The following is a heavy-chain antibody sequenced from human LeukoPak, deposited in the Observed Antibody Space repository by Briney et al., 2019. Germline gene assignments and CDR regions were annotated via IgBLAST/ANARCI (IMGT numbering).Heavy chain of an antibody. CDR1: GYTFTGYY. J-gene: IGHJ1*01. D-gene: IGHD1-14*01. Sequence: ASVKVSCKASGYTFTGYYRHWVRQAPGQGLEWMGWINPNSGGTNYTQKFQGRVTMTRDTSISTAYMELSRLRSDDTAVYYCAREPPRGSSGTIFLEYFQHWGQGTLVTVSS. CDR3: AREPPRGSSGTIFLEYFQH. V-gene: IGHV1-2*02. CDR2: INPNSGGT.